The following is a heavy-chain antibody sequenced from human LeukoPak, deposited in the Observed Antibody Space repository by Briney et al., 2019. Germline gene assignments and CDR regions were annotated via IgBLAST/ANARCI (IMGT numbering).Heavy chain of an antibody. CDR2: IIPIFGTT. D-gene: IGHD3-10*01. V-gene: IGHV1-69*06. CDR1: GGTFNSYA. Sequence: AASVKVSCKASGGTFNSYAISWVRQAPGQGLEWMGGIIPIFGTTNYARKFRGRVTLTADKSTRTAYMELSSLRSEDTAVYYCARDNLLLWFGTDYWGQGTLVTVSS. CDR3: ARDNLLLWFGTDY. J-gene: IGHJ4*02.